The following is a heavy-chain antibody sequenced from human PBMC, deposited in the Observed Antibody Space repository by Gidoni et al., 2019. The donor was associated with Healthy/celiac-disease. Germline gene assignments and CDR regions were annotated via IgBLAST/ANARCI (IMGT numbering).Heavy chain of an antibody. V-gene: IGHV1-2*02. CDR3: ATNILTGFDARLSFDI. Sequence: QVQLVQFGAEVKKPGASVKVSCKDSGYTFTGYYMHWVRQAPGQGLEWMGWINPNSGGTNYAQKFQGRVTMTRDTSISTAYMELSRLRSDDTAVYYCATNILTGFDARLSFDIWGQGTMVTVSS. CDR1: GYTFTGYY. J-gene: IGHJ3*02. CDR2: INPNSGGT. D-gene: IGHD3-9*01.